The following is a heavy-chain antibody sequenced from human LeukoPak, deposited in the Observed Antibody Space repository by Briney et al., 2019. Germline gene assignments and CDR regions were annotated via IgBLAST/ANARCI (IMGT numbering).Heavy chain of an antibody. Sequence: PSETLSLTCTVSGGSISSYYWSWIRQPPGKGLEWIGYIYYSGSTNYNPSLKSRVTISVDTSKNQFSLKLSSVTAADTAVYYCARQYFDWTVDYWGQGTLVTVSS. CDR2: IYYSGST. D-gene: IGHD3-9*01. V-gene: IGHV4-59*08. J-gene: IGHJ4*02. CDR3: ARQYFDWTVDY. CDR1: GGSISSYY.